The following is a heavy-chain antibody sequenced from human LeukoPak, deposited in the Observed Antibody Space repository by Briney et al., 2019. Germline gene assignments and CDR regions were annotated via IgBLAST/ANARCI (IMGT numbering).Heavy chain of an antibody. CDR2: IKTDGSET. CDR1: GFVFSNYW. J-gene: IGHJ4*02. V-gene: IGHV3-7*03. CDR3: VKNNGWFHLAQ. D-gene: IGHD6-19*01. Sequence: PGGSLRLSCAASGFVFSNYWMSWVRQAPGKGLEWVGHIKTDGSETYYLDSLRGRFSISRDNTNNALYLQMNSLRVEDTAVYYCVKNNGWFHLAQWGQGTLVTVSS.